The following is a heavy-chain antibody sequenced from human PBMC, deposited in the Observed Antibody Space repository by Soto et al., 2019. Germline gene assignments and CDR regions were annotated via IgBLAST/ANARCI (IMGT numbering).Heavy chain of an antibody. V-gene: IGHV4-4*07. D-gene: IGHD3-10*01. CDR2: VYSSGTT. CDR1: GVSINSYW. CDR3: ARDIGSYAYGEGY. J-gene: IGHJ4*02. Sequence: SETLYLTSSVSGVSINSYWWSWIRQPAGKGLEWIGRVYSSGTTDYNPSLNSRATMSVETSKNQFSLKLSSVTAADTAVYYCARDIGSYAYGEGYWGQGIQVTVS.